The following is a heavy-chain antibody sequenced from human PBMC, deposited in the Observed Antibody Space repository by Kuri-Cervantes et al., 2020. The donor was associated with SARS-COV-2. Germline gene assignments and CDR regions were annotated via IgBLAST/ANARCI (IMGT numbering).Heavy chain of an antibody. Sequence: SVKVSCKASGGTFSSYAISWVRQAPGQGLEWMGRIIPILGTANYAQKFQGRVTITADKSTSTAYMELSSLRSEDTAVYYCAREIYDFWSGSVNRYYYYYVDVWGKGTTVTVSS. D-gene: IGHD3-3*01. CDR3: AREIYDFWSGSVNRYYYYYVDV. J-gene: IGHJ6*03. CDR1: GGTFSSYA. V-gene: IGHV1-69*04. CDR2: IIPILGTA.